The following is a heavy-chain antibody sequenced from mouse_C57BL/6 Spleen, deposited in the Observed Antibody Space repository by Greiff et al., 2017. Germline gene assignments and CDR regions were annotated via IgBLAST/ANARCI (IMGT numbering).Heavy chain of an antibody. Sequence: EVNVVESGGGLVKPGGSLKLSCAASGFTFSSYAMSWVRQTPEKRLEWVATISDGGSYTYYPDNVKGRFTISRDNAKNNLYLQMSHLKSEDTAMYYCARDYGNYAWFAYWGQGTLVTVSA. D-gene: IGHD2-1*01. CDR3: ARDYGNYAWFAY. J-gene: IGHJ3*01. V-gene: IGHV5-4*01. CDR2: ISDGGSYT. CDR1: GFTFSSYA.